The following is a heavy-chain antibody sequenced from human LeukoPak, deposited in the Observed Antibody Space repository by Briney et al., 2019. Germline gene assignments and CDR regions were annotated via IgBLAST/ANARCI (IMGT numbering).Heavy chain of an antibody. CDR1: GGSISSSSYY. V-gene: IGHV4-39*01. D-gene: IGHD3-10*01. CDR3: ASQRGVIIDDAFDI. Sequence: PSETLSLTCTVSGGSISSSSYYWGWIRQPPGKGLEWIGSIYYSGSTYYNPSLKSRVTISVDTSENQFSLKLSSVTAADTAVYYCASQRGVIIDDAFDIWGQGTMVTVSS. CDR2: IYYSGST. J-gene: IGHJ3*02.